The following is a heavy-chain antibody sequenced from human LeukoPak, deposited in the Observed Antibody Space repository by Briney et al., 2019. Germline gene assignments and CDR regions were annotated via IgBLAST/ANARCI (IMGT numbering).Heavy chain of an antibody. CDR2: IYYSGST. J-gene: IGHJ4*02. V-gene: IGHV4-59*08. CDR1: GGSISSYY. D-gene: IGHD3-16*01. CDR3: ARLGSGDYVWGSNYYFDY. Sequence: PSETLSLTCTVSGGSISSYYWSWIRQPPGKGLEWIGYIYYSGSTNYNPSIKSRVTISVDTSKNQFSLKLSSVTAADTAVYYCARLGSGDYVWGSNYYFDYWGQGTLVTVSS.